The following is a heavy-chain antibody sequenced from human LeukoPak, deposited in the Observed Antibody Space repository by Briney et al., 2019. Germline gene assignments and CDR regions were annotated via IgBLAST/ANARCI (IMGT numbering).Heavy chain of an antibody. Sequence: KPSETLSLTCAVYGGSFSGYYWSWIRQPPGKGLEWIGEINHSESTNYNPSLKSRVTISVDTSKNQFSLKLSSVTAADTAVYYCARFPLWYSSSWYFDYWGQGTLVTVSS. J-gene: IGHJ4*02. CDR2: INHSEST. D-gene: IGHD6-13*01. CDR1: GGSFSGYY. CDR3: ARFPLWYSSSWYFDY. V-gene: IGHV4-34*01.